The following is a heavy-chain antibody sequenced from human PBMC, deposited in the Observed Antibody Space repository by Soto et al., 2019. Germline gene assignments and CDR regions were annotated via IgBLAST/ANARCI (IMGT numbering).Heavy chain of an antibody. V-gene: IGHV5-51*01. D-gene: IGHD3-22*01. CDR2: IYPGDSDT. Sequence: GESLKLSCKASGYPFSLYWIVWVRQLPVKGLEWMGIIYPGDSDTRYSPSFQGQVTISADKSISTAYLQWSSLRASDTAIYYCARLSNFDSSGSSEGLDYWGQGTLVTVSS. J-gene: IGHJ4*02. CDR1: GYPFSLYW. CDR3: ARLSNFDSSGSSEGLDY.